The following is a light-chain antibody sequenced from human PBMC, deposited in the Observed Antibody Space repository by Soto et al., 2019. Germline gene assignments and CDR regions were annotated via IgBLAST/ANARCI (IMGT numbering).Light chain of an antibody. Sequence: EIVLTQSPGTLSLSPGERATLSCRASQSVSSSYLAWYQQKPGQAPRLLIYVASSRATGIPDRFSGSVSGTDFTLTISRLEPEAFAVYYCQQDGSSLFTFGPGTKVDIK. CDR1: QSVSSSY. V-gene: IGKV3-20*01. J-gene: IGKJ3*01. CDR3: QQDGSSLFT. CDR2: VAS.